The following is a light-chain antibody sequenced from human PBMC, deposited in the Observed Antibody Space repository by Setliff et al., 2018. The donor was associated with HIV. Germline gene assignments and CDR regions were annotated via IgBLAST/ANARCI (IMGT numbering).Light chain of an antibody. Sequence: QSVLTQPPSVSAAPGQKVTISCFGSSSNIGPNYVSWYQQVPGTAPKLIIYDNYKRPSGIPDRFSGSKSGTSGTLAITGLQTGDEADYYCGTWDNSLNHARVFGGGTEVTVL. CDR2: DNY. J-gene: IGLJ3*02. CDR3: GTWDNSLNHARV. CDR1: SSNIGPNY. V-gene: IGLV1-51*01.